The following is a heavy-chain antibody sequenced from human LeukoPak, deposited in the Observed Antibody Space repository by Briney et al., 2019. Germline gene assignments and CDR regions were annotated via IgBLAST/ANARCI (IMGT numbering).Heavy chain of an antibody. Sequence: GGSLRLSCAASGFTFDDYAMHWVRQAPGKGLEWVSGISWNSGSIGYADSVKGRFTISRDNAKNSLYLQMNGLRAEDMALYYCAKVDCGGDCYSGFDYWGQGTLVTVSS. CDR1: GFTFDDYA. CDR3: AKVDCGGDCYSGFDY. CDR2: ISWNSGSI. V-gene: IGHV3-9*03. D-gene: IGHD2-21*02. J-gene: IGHJ4*02.